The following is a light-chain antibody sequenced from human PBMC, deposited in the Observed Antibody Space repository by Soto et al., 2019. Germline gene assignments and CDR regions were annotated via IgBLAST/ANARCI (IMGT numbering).Light chain of an antibody. CDR1: SSNIGNNA. CDR3: AAWDDSLNAWE. Sequence: QSVLTQPPSVSEAPRQRVTISCSGSSSNIGNNAVNWYRQLPGKAPKLLIYRDDLLPSGVSDRFSGSKSGTSASLAISGLQSEDEADYYCAAWDDSLNAWEFGGGTKLTVL. J-gene: IGLJ3*02. V-gene: IGLV1-36*01. CDR2: RDD.